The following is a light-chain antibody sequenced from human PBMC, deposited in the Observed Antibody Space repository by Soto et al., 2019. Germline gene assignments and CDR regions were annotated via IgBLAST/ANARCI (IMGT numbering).Light chain of an antibody. J-gene: IGKJ1*01. Sequence: EIVLTQSPATMSLSPGDRATLSCRASQSIGNSLAWYQQKRGQPPRLLIYDASSRATGIPARFSGSGSGTEFTLTINSLQPDDFATYYCQQYNSYFQTFGQGTKVDIK. V-gene: IGKV3-11*01. CDR2: DAS. CDR3: QQYNSYFQT. CDR1: QSIGNS.